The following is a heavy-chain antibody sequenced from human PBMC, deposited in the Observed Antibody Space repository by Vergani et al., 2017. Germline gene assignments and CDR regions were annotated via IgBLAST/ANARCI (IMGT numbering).Heavy chain of an antibody. D-gene: IGHD2-15*01. J-gene: IGHJ5*02. V-gene: IGHV4-59*01. CDR2: IYYSGST. Sequence: QVQLPESGPGLVKPSETLSLPCTVSGGSISSYYWRWIRQPPGKGLEWIGYIYYSGSTNYNPSLKSRVTISVDTSKNQFSLKLSSVTAADTAVYYCARDRRCSGGSCYPSSWFDPWGQGTLVTVSS. CDR1: GGSISSYY. CDR3: ARDRRCSGGSCYPSSWFDP.